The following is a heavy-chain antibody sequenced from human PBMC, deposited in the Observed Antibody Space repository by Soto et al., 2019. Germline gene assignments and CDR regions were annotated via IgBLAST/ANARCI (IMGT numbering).Heavy chain of an antibody. V-gene: IGHV4-4*02. J-gene: IGHJ4*02. Sequence: PSETLSLTCAVSGGSISSSNWWSLVRQPPGKGLEWIGEIYHSGSTYYNMSLKSRVTISVDKSNNQFSLKLTSMTAADTAVYYCARVGYTYGHYFDYWGQGTLVPSPQ. CDR2: IYHSGST. CDR3: ARVGYTYGHYFDY. D-gene: IGHD5-18*01. CDR1: GGSISSSNW.